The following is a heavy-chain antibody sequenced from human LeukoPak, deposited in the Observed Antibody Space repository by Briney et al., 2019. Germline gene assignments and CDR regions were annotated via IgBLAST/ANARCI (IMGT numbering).Heavy chain of an antibody. J-gene: IGHJ4*02. D-gene: IGHD6-19*01. CDR3: ARHGRNSGAPNY. CDR1: GGSISSGGYS. V-gene: IGHV4-30-2*01. Sequence: SETLSLTCAVSGGSISSGGYSWSWIRQPPGKGLEWIGYIYHSGSTYYNPSLKSRVTISVDTSKNQFSLNLSSVTAADTAMYYCARHGRNSGAPNYWGQGTLVTVSS. CDR2: IYHSGST.